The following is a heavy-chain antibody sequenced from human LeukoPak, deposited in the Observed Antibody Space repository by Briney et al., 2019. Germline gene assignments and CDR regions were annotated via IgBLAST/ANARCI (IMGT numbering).Heavy chain of an antibody. J-gene: IGHJ5*02. Sequence: RASVKVSCKASGYTFTDYYMHWVRQAPGQGLEWMGWINPNSGGTNYAQKFQGRVTMSRDTSTSAAYMYLSRLTSDDTAVYYCARAAVVTGSTETFDPWGQGTLVTVSS. D-gene: IGHD2-8*02. CDR1: GYTFTDYY. CDR3: ARAAVVTGSTETFDP. CDR2: INPNSGGT. V-gene: IGHV1-2*02.